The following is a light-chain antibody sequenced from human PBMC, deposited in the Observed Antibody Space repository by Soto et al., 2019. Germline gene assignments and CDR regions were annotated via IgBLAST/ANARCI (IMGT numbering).Light chain of an antibody. J-gene: IGLJ1*01. V-gene: IGLV2-14*01. CDR2: EVT. CDR1: SSDIGAYNY. Sequence: QSALTQPASVSGSPGQSITISCTGTSSDIGAYNYVSWYQQHPGKAPKLMISEVTNRPSGISNRFSGSRSGNTASLSISGLQAEDEADYYCSSYSSAIAFVFGTGTKVTVL. CDR3: SSYSSAIAFV.